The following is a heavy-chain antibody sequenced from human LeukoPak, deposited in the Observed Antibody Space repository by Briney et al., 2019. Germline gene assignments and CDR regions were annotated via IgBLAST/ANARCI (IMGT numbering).Heavy chain of an antibody. J-gene: IGHJ6*03. Sequence: QPGGSLRLSCTASGFTFGDYAMSWVRQAPGKGLEWVGFIRSKAYGGTTEYAASVKGRFTISRDDSKNIAYLQMNSLKTEDTAVYYCTREPPRTPEDYYYYMDVWGKGTTVTVSS. CDR1: GFTFGDYA. CDR3: TREPPRTPEDYYYYMDV. D-gene: IGHD1-14*01. CDR2: IRSKAYGGTT. V-gene: IGHV3-49*04.